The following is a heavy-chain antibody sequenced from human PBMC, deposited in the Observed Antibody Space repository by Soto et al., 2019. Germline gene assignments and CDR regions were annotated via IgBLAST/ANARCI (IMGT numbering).Heavy chain of an antibody. CDR2: INPNSGVT. CDR1: GYSFAGHY. D-gene: IGHD3-9*01. J-gene: IGHJ3*02. Sequence: SGKVSFKTSGYSFAGHYLHWVRQAPGQGLDWMGWINPNSGVTIYAQKFQGRVTMTRDTSISTAYMVLTSLRSDDTAVYYCARDSHYDILTGYSRNAFDMWGRGTVVTVSS. CDR3: ARDSHYDILTGYSRNAFDM. V-gene: IGHV1-2*02.